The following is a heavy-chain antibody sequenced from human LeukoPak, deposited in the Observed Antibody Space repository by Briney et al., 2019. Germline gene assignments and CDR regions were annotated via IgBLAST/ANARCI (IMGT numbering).Heavy chain of an antibody. J-gene: IGHJ6*02. D-gene: IGHD3-22*01. CDR2: IKQDGSEK. V-gene: IGHV3-7*01. CDR3: ARDSVWYDSSGYYYYYYGMDV. CDR1: GFTFSSYW. Sequence: GGSLRLSCAASGFTFSSYWMSWVRQAPGKGLEWVANIKQDGSEKFYVDSVKGRFTISRDNAKNSLYLQMNSLRAEDTAVYYCARDSVWYDSSGYYYYYYGMDVWGQGTTVTVSS.